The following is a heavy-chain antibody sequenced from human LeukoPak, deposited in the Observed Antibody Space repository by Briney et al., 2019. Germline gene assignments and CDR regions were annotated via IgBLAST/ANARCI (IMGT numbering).Heavy chain of an antibody. V-gene: IGHV3-11*01. CDR1: GFTFSDYY. D-gene: IGHD3-10*01. CDR2: ISSSGSTI. Sequence: PGGSLRLSCAASGFTFSDYYMSWIRQAPGKGLEWVSYISSSGSTIYYADSVKGRFTISRDNAKNSLYLQMNSLRAEDTAVYYCAKAIWFGELYSPFDYWGQGTLVTVSS. CDR3: AKAIWFGELYSPFDY. J-gene: IGHJ4*02.